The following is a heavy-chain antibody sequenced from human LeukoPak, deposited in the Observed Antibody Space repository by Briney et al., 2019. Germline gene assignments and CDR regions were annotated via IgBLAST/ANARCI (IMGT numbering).Heavy chain of an antibody. CDR3: ARVSSGLYDLWCGYRLNWLHL. CDR1: GGSISSGSYY. J-gene: IGHJ5*02. Sequence: PAETLSLTCTVSGGSISSGSYYWSWIRQPAGKGLEWIGRIYTSGSTNYNPSLKSRLTISVDTSKNQFSLKLSSVTAAHTAVYYCARVSSGLYDLWCGYRLNWLHLWAQGPLVRVST. V-gene: IGHV4-61*02. CDR2: IYTSGST. D-gene: IGHD3-3*01.